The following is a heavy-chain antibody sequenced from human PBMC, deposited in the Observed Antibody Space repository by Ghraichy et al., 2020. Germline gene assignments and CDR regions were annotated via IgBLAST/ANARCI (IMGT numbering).Heavy chain of an antibody. V-gene: IGHV4-61*02. Sequence: SETLSLTCTVSGGSISSGSYYWSWIRQPAGKGLEWIGRIYTSGSTNYNPSLKSRVTISVDTSKNQFSLKLSSVTAADTAVYYCARESSDILTGYYNPSYFDDWGQGTLVTVSS. CDR1: GGSISSGSYY. CDR3: ARESSDILTGYYNPSYFDD. J-gene: IGHJ4*02. D-gene: IGHD3-9*01. CDR2: IYTSGST.